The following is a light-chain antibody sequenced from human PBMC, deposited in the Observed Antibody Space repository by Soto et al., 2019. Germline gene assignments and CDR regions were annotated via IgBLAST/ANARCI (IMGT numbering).Light chain of an antibody. Sequence: EIVLTQSPATLSLSPGERATLSCRASQTFSSHLAWYQQKPGQAPRLLIYDASKRATGIPARFSGRGSETDFPLASSSLVPEDFAFYYCQHRSNWPPVITFGQGTRLEIK. CDR2: DAS. V-gene: IGKV3-11*01. J-gene: IGKJ5*01. CDR1: QTFSSH. CDR3: QHRSNWPPVIT.